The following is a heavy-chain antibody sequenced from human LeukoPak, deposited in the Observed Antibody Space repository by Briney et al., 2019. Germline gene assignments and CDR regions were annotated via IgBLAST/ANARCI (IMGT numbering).Heavy chain of an antibody. CDR3: ARAPTRASASEV. Sequence: PSETLSLTCTVSGGSISSYYWSWIRQPPGKGLEWIGDIYYSGSTNYNPSLKSRVTISVDTSNNQFSLKLSSVTAADTAVYYCARAPTRASASEVWGQGTMVTVSS. CDR1: GGSISSYY. D-gene: IGHD1-14*01. V-gene: IGHV4-59*12. J-gene: IGHJ3*01. CDR2: IYYSGST.